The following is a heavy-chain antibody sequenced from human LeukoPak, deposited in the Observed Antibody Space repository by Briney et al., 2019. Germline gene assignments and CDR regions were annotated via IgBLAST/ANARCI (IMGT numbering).Heavy chain of an antibody. Sequence: PGGSLRLSCAASRFTFSSSTMNWVRQAPGRGLEWVSSISSTSSSIYYADSVKGRFTISRDNAKNSLYLQMNSLRAEDTAVYYCARIAYADEGMDVWGKGTTVTVSS. J-gene: IGHJ6*03. CDR2: ISSTSSSI. V-gene: IGHV3-48*04. CDR1: RFTFSSST. D-gene: IGHD2-21*01. CDR3: ARIAYADEGMDV.